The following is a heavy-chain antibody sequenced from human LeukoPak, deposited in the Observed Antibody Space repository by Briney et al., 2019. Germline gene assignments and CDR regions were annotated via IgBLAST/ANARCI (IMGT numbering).Heavy chain of an antibody. D-gene: IGHD5-12*01. Sequence: SETLSLTCAVYGGSFSGYYWSWIRQSPGKGLEWIGEINHSGSTNYNPSLKSRVTISVDTSKNQFPLKLSSVTAADTAVYYCARGRQWLDYFDYWGQGTLVTVSS. CDR2: INHSGST. J-gene: IGHJ4*02. V-gene: IGHV4-34*01. CDR1: GGSFSGYY. CDR3: ARGRQWLDYFDY.